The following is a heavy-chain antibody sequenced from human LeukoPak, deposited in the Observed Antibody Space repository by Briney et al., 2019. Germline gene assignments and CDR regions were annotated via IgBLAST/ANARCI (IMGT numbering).Heavy chain of an antibody. CDR2: IRYDGNNE. J-gene: IGHJ6*04. CDR1: GFIFRNYG. Sequence: PAGGSLRLSCAASGFIFRNYGVHWVRQAPGKGLEWVAFIRYDGNNEYYADSVKGRFTISRDNSKNSLYLQMNSLRAEDTAVYYCAELGITMIGGVWGKGTTVTISS. CDR3: AELGITMIGGV. V-gene: IGHV3-30*02. D-gene: IGHD3-10*02.